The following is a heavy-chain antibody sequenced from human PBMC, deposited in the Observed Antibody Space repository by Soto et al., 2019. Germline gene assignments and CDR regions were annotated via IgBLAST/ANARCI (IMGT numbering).Heavy chain of an antibody. D-gene: IGHD1-1*01. CDR3: ARHDNMTLGSQYLDS. Sequence: QVQLQESGPGLVTPSGPLSLTCSVSGHSLTYNKWWSWVRQPPGKGLEWIGEMHHSGSIHYNAPLKSRATISVDKSRNQFSLHLTSVTAADTALYFCARHDNMTLGSQYLDSWGPGTLVTVSS. J-gene: IGHJ4*02. CDR1: GHSLTYNKW. V-gene: IGHV4-4*02. CDR2: MHHSGSI.